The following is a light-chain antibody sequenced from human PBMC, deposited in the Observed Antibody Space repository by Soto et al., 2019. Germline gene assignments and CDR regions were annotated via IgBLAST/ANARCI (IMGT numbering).Light chain of an antibody. V-gene: IGKV1D-12*01. Sequence: DFQMTQSPSSVSVSVGDRVTITCRASQGISSWLGWYQKKPGKAPKLVIYAASSLQSGVPSRFLGSRSGTDFPLTISRLQLEDFATDYCQHANSIPFTFLVGTKVKIK. J-gene: IGKJ4*01. CDR1: QGISSW. CDR3: QHANSIPFT. CDR2: AAS.